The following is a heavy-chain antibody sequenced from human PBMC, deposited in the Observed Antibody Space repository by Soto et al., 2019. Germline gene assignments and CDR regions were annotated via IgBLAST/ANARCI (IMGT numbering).Heavy chain of an antibody. J-gene: IGHJ4*02. Sequence: DVQLVESGGGLVQPGGSLRLSCAASGITFINYWMTWVRQVPGKGLEWVANIKEDGSEKYFVDSVKGRFTISRDNARYSLYLQMNSLRAEDTAVYYWACDGGGYSYGYYFDYWGQGALVSVSS. CDR2: IKEDGSEK. CDR1: GITFINYW. D-gene: IGHD5-18*01. V-gene: IGHV3-7*05. CDR3: ACDGGGYSYGYYFDY.